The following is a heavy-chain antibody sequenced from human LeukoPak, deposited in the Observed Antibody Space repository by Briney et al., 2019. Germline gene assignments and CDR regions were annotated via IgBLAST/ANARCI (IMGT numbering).Heavy chain of an antibody. CDR1: GVSFNDYY. Sequence: PSETLSLTCAVSGVSFNDYYWSWVRQSPGEGLEWIGEIKHSGYTNDSPSLKSRVTISIDTSRKQFSLNLRSVTVADTAVYYCTRMTTGHDYWGQGTLVTVSS. CDR2: IKHSGYT. J-gene: IGHJ4*02. D-gene: IGHD1-14*01. CDR3: TRMTTGHDY. V-gene: IGHV4-34*01.